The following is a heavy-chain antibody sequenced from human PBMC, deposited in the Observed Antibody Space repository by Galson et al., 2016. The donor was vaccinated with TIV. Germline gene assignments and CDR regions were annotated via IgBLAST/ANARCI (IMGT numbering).Heavy chain of an antibody. CDR3: TRRRTPPGPDNDSWFDP. Sequence: ETLSLTCIVSGNSIVTKSFYWVWIRQPPGKGLEWIASVYDDGNAYYNPSLKSRVTISPDTSKNQFSLRLTSVTAADTAVYYCTRRRTPPGPDNDSWFDPWGHGILVIVSS. CDR2: VYDDGNA. V-gene: IGHV4-39*07. J-gene: IGHJ5*02. CDR1: GNSIVTKSFY. D-gene: IGHD1-14*01.